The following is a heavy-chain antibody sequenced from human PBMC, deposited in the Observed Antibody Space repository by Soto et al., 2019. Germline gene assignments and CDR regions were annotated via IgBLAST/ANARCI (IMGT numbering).Heavy chain of an antibody. Sequence: QVQLVESGGGVVQPGRSPRLSCAASGFTFSSYGMHWVRQAPGKGLEWVAVIWYDGSNKYYADSVKGRFTISRDNSKNTLYLQMNSLRAEDTVVYYCARVGDYYGSGSYQHYYYYMDVWGKGTTVTVSS. CDR1: GFTFSSYG. J-gene: IGHJ6*03. CDR3: ARVGDYYGSGSYQHYYYYMDV. V-gene: IGHV3-33*01. CDR2: IWYDGSNK. D-gene: IGHD3-10*01.